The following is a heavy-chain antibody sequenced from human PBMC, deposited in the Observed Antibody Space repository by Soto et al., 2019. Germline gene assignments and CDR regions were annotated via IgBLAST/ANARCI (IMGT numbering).Heavy chain of an antibody. J-gene: IGHJ6*02. CDR1: GFTFSTYG. CDR2: ISYDGSNK. V-gene: IGHV3-30*18. Sequence: QVQLVESGGGVVQPGRSLRLSCAASGFTFSTYGMHWVRQAPGKGLEWVAVISYDGSNKYYADSVKGRFTISRDNSKNTLYLQMNSLRPEDTAVYYCAKDLLRTGRAYGMDVWGQGTTVTVSS. CDR3: AKDLLRTGRAYGMDV.